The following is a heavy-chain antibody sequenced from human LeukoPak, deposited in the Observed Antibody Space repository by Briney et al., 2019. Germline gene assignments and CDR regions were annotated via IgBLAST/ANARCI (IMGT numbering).Heavy chain of an antibody. CDR3: ARVRLWSGYYLLDY. CDR1: GFTFCDYY. Sequence: GGSLRLSCAASGFTFCDYYMSWIPQAPREGLEGVSYISSSGSTIYYADSVKGRFTISRDNAKNSLYLQMNSLRAEDTAVYYCARVRLWSGYYLLDYWGQGTLVTVSS. V-gene: IGHV3-11*01. D-gene: IGHD3-3*01. CDR2: ISSSGSTI. J-gene: IGHJ4*02.